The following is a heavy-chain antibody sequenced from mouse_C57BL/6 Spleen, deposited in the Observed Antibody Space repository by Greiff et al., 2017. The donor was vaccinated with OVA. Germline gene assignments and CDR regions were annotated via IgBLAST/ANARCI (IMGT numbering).Heavy chain of an antibody. J-gene: IGHJ1*03. CDR3: ARSGITPLYFDV. D-gene: IGHD2-4*01. CDR1: GYTFTSYW. V-gene: IGHV1-52*01. CDR2: IDPSDSEP. Sequence: QVQLQQPGAELVRPGSSVKLSCKASGYTFTSYWMHWVKQRPIQGLEWIGNIDPSDSEPHYNQKFKDKATLTVDKSSSTAYMQLSSLTSDDSAVYDCARSGITPLYFDVWGTGTTVTVSS.